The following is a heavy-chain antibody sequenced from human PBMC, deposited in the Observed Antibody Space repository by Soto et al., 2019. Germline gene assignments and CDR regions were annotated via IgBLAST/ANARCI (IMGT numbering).Heavy chain of an antibody. D-gene: IGHD3-9*01. CDR2: ISSSSSDT. J-gene: IGHJ4*02. Sequence: QVQLVESGGDLVKPGGSLRLSCAASGFPFSDYYISWIRQAPGKGLEWVSSISSSSSDTNYAQSVKGRFTISRDNAKNSLHPQMNSLRAEDTAVYYCARRRPTGYYNYWGQGTLVTVSA. CDR1: GFPFSDYY. V-gene: IGHV3-11*05. CDR3: ARRRPTGYYNY.